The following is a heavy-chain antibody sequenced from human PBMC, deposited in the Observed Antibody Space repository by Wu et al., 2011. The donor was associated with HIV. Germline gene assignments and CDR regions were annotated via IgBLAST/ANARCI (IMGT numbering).Heavy chain of an antibody. V-gene: IGHV1-69*06. J-gene: IGHJ4*02. D-gene: IGHD2-21*01. CDR2: IIPILGTV. CDR3: ARDLGGDEDY. CDR1: GDTFSTYG. Sequence: SCKASGDTFSTYGINWVRQAPGQGLEWMGGIIPILGTVKYAQKFQGRVTITADKSTSTAYMELSSLRSEDTAIYYCARDLGGDEDYWGQGTLVTVSS.